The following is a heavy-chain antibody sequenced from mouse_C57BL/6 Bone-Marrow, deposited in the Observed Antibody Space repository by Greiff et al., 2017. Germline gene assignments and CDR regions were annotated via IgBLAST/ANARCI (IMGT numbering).Heavy chain of an antibody. J-gene: IGHJ1*03. V-gene: IGHV1-54*01. CDR1: GYAFTNYL. Sequence: QVQLQQSGAELVRPGTSVKVSCKASGYAFTNYLIEWVKQRPGQGLEWIGVINPGSGGTNYNEKFKGKATLTADKSSSTAYMQLSSLTSADSAVYFCAKDYGSSYEYFDVWGTGTTVTVSS. CDR2: INPGSGGT. CDR3: AKDYGSSYEYFDV. D-gene: IGHD1-1*01.